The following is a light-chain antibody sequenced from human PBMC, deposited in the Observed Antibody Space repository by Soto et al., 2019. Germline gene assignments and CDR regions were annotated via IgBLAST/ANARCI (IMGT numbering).Light chain of an antibody. CDR1: QSVLYSSNNKNY. CDR2: WAS. J-gene: IGKJ2*01. CDR3: QQYYSTPPMYT. V-gene: IGKV4-1*01. Sequence: DIVMTQSPDSLAVSLGERATINCMSSQSVLYSSNNKNYLAWYQQKPGQPPKLLIYWASTRESGVPDRFSGSGSGTDFTLTISSLQAEDVAVYYCQQYYSTPPMYTFGQGTKLEIK.